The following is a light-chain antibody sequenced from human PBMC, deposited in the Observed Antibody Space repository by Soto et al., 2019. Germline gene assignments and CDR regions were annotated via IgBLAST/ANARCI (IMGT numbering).Light chain of an antibody. CDR2: GAS. Sequence: EIVMTQSPATLSVSPGERATLSCRASQSVSSILAWYQQKPGQAPGLLIFGASTRATRIPARFSGSGSGTEFTLTISSLQSEDFALYYCQQYNNWPLTFGGGTKVEIK. CDR1: QSVSSI. J-gene: IGKJ4*01. V-gene: IGKV3-15*01. CDR3: QQYNNWPLT.